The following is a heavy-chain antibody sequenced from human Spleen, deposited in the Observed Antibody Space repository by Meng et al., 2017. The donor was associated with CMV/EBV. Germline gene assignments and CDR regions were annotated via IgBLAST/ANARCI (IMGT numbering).Heavy chain of an antibody. CDR3: GRGGSSAWYYFYGVDV. J-gene: IGHJ6*02. Sequence: ASVKVFCRASGYTFTSYYMHWVRQAPGQGLVWMGIINPSGGSTSYAQKFQGRVTVTTDTSMSTAYMDLRSLRSDDTAVYYCGRGGSSAWYYFYGVDVWGQGTTVTVSS. CDR2: INPSGGST. V-gene: IGHV1-46*01. D-gene: IGHD6-19*01. CDR1: GYTFTSYY.